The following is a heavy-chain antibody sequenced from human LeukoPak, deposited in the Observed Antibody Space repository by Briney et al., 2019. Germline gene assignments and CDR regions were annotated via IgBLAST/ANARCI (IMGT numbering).Heavy chain of an antibody. CDR2: IYYSGST. D-gene: IGHD4-17*01. J-gene: IGHJ5*02. Sequence: SETLSLTCTVSGGSISSYYWSWIRHPAGKGLEWIGYIYYSGSTNYNPSLKSRVTISVDTSKNQFSLKLSSVTAADTAVYYCARVENGDYPTSWFDPWGQGTLVTVSS. V-gene: IGHV4-59*01. CDR3: ARVENGDYPTSWFDP. CDR1: GGSISSYY.